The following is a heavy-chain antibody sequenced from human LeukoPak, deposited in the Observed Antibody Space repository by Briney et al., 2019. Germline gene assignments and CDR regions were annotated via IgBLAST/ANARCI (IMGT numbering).Heavy chain of an antibody. Sequence: GGSLRLSCAASGFTVSSNYMNWDRQAPGKGLEWVSMIYPNGNTFYTDSVKGRFTISRDNSKNTLYLQMNSLRAEDTAVYYCATSIVGLTYDEHFQHWGQGTLVTVSS. D-gene: IGHD1-26*01. CDR2: IYPNGNT. V-gene: IGHV3-66*01. J-gene: IGHJ1*01. CDR1: GFTVSSNY. CDR3: ATSIVGLTYDEHFQH.